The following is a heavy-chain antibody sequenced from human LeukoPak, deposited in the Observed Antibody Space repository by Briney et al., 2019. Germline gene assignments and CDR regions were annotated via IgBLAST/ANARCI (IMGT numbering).Heavy chain of an antibody. Sequence: PGGSLRLSCAASGFTFSSYSMNWVRQAPGKGLEWVSSISSSSSYIYYADSVKGRFTISRDNAKNSLYLQMNRLRAEDTAVYYCARDRYGDYVYDYWGQGTLVTVSS. CDR2: ISSSSSYI. V-gene: IGHV3-21*01. CDR3: ARDRYGDYVYDY. J-gene: IGHJ4*02. CDR1: GFTFSSYS. D-gene: IGHD4-17*01.